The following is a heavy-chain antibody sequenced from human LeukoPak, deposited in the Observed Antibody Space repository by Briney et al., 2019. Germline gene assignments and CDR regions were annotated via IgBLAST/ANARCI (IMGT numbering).Heavy chain of an antibody. CDR1: GYSFTSYW. CDR3: ARSPFYYFDF. J-gene: IGHJ4*02. V-gene: IGHV5-51*01. CDR2: IHPGDSDT. Sequence: GESPKISCKGFGYSFTSYWIGWGRQMPGKGLELMGIIHPGDSDTRYSPSFQGQVTISVDKSISTAYLQWSSLKASDTAMFYCARSPFYYFDFWGQGTLVTVSS. D-gene: IGHD3-3*01.